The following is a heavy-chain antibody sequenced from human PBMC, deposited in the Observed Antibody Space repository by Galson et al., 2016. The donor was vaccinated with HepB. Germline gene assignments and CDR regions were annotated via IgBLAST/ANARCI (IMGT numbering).Heavy chain of an antibody. CDR1: GFTFSSYG. D-gene: IGHD3-3*01. Sequence: SLRLSCATSGFTFSSYGFHWVRQAPGKGLEWLTVISFDGSNKYYAXSVEGRFTISRDNSRSTVSLHMTSLRAEDTAVYYCARALRFVEPSTKTRLYYGMDVXGXGTTVSVXS. CDR3: ARALRFVEPSTKTRLYYGMDV. V-gene: IGHV3-33*05. J-gene: IGHJ6*02. CDR2: ISFDGSNK.